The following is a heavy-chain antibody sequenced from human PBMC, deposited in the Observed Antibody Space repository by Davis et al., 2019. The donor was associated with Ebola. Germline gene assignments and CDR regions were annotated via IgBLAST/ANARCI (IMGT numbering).Heavy chain of an antibody. CDR1: GGTFSSYA. Sequence: AASVKVSCKASGGTFSSYAISWVRQAPGQGLEWMGGIIPIFGTANYAQKLQGRVTMTTDTSTSTAYMELRSLRSDDTAMYYCARPHYYGSSGYYYWGQGTLVTVSS. V-gene: IGHV1-69*05. CDR3: ARPHYYGSSGYYY. CDR2: IIPIFGTA. D-gene: IGHD3-22*01. J-gene: IGHJ4*02.